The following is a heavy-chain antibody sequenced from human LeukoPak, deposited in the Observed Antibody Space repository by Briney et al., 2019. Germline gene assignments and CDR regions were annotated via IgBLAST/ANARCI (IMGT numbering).Heavy chain of an antibody. D-gene: IGHD6-13*01. J-gene: IGHJ3*02. CDR2: IYHSGST. CDR1: GDSISSSNW. V-gene: IGHV4-4*02. Sequence: PSETPSLTCAVSGDSISSSNWWSWVRQPPGKGLEWIGEIYHSGSTNYNPSPKSRVTISVDTSKNQFSLKLNSVTAADTAVYYCARDRGIAAAADAFDIWGQGTMVTVSS. CDR3: ARDRGIAAAADAFDI.